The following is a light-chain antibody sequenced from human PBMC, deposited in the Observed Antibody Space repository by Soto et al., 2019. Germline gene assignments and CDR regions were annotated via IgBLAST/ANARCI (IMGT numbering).Light chain of an antibody. J-gene: IGLJ3*02. V-gene: IGLV2-14*01. CDR3: SSYTISSNWV. CDR2: EVS. Sequence: QSALTQPASVSGSPGQSITISCTGTSSDVGGYNFVSWYQHHPGKAPKLMIYEVSTRPSGVSNRFSGSKSGNTASLTISGLQAEDEADYYCSSYTISSNWVFGGGTKLTVL. CDR1: SSDVGGYNF.